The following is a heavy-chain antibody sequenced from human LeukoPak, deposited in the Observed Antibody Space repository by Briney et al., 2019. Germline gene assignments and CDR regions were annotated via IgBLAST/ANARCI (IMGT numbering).Heavy chain of an antibody. D-gene: IGHD2-15*01. Sequence: ASVKVSCKASGYTFTDYYMHWVRQAPGQGLEWMGWINPNSGGTNYAQRFQGRATMTRDTSITTAYMDLSRLRSDDTAVYYCARDGSDYWGQGTLVTVSS. CDR2: INPNSGGT. CDR1: GYTFTDYY. V-gene: IGHV1-2*02. CDR3: ARDGSDY. J-gene: IGHJ4*02.